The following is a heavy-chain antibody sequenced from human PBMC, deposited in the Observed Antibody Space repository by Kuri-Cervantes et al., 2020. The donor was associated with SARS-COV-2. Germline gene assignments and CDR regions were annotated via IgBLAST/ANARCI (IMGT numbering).Heavy chain of an antibody. D-gene: IGHD3-22*01. CDR3: AMDLERDDSSSST. V-gene: IGHV3-23*01. Sequence: GESLKISCAASGFTFTDYAMSWVRQAPGRGPEWVSCISDTGGTTTYADSVKGRFTISRDNSKNTVSLQMHSLRAEDTAIYYCAMDLERDDSSSSTWGQGTLVTVSS. CDR2: ISDTGGTT. CDR1: GFTFTDYA. J-gene: IGHJ5*02.